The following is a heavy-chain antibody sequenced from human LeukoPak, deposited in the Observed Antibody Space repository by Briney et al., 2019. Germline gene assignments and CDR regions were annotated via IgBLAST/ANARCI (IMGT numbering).Heavy chain of an antibody. Sequence: GGSLRLSCAASGFTFSSYGMHWVRQAPGKGLEWVAFIRYDGSNKYYADSVKGRFTISRDNSKNTLYLQMNSLRAEDTAVYYCAKDATTYYYDSSGYHFDYWDQGTLVTVSS. CDR1: GFTFSSYG. J-gene: IGHJ4*02. D-gene: IGHD3-22*01. CDR2: IRYDGSNK. CDR3: AKDATTYYYDSSGYHFDY. V-gene: IGHV3-30*02.